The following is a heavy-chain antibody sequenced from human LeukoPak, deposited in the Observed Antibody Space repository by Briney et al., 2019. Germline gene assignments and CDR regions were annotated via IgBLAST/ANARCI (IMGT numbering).Heavy chain of an antibody. V-gene: IGHV4-34*01. D-gene: IGHD6-19*01. CDR3: ARPVSGSSGWYYNY. CDR1: GGSFSGYY. CDR2: INHSGST. J-gene: IGHJ4*02. Sequence: SETLSLTCAVYGGSFSGYYWSWTRQPPGKGLECIGEINHSGSTNYNPSLKSRVTISVDRSKNQFSLKLSSVTAADTAVYYCARPVSGSSGWYYNYWGQGNLVTVSS.